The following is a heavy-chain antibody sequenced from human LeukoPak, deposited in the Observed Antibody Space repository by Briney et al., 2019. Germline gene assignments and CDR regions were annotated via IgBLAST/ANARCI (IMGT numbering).Heavy chain of an antibody. Sequence: PGGSLRLSCTASGFTFGDYAMSWFRQAPGKGLEWVSYISSRGTTKHYADSVKGRFTIPRDNAKNALYLQMNSLRVEDTAVYYCANFEPGYTSSWYAEFWGQGTLVTVSS. V-gene: IGHV3-11*01. CDR1: GFTFGDYA. CDR2: ISSRGTTK. CDR3: ANFEPGYTSSWYAEF. D-gene: IGHD6-13*01. J-gene: IGHJ4*02.